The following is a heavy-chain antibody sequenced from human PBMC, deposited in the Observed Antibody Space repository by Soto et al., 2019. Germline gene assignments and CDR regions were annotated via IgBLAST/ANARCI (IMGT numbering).Heavy chain of an antibody. CDR2: FDNSDGRT. D-gene: IGHD5-18*01. J-gene: IGHJ4*02. V-gene: IGHV3-23*01. CDR1: GFTFSSYA. CDR3: AKVRDTTMDMNFDY. Sequence: EVQLLESGGGLVQPGGSLRLSCAASGFTFSSYAMNWVRQAPGKGLEWVSTFDNSDGRTYYSDSVKGRFTISRDNSKNTLFLQMNSLRPEDTAVYYCAKVRDTTMDMNFDYWGQGTLFTVSS.